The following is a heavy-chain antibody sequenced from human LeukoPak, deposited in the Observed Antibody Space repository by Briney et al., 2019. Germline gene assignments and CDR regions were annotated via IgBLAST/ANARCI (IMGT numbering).Heavy chain of an antibody. CDR3: ASGWDHLFDY. V-gene: IGHV4-39*07. Sequence: SETLSLTCTVSGGSVSSSSYYWGWIRQPPGKGLEWIGSIYYSGSTYYDPSLNSRVTISIDTSKNRFSLKLTSVTAADTAVYYCASGWDHLFDYWGQGTLVTVSS. CDR2: IYYSGST. J-gene: IGHJ4*02. D-gene: IGHD1-14*01. CDR1: GGSVSSSSYY.